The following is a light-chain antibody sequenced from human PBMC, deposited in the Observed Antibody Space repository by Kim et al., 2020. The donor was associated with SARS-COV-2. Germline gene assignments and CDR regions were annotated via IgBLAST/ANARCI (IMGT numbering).Light chain of an antibody. Sequence: APGERATLSCRASQTVTSNYLAWYQQKPGQAPRLLIYGASSRATGIPDRFSGSGSGTDFTLTISGLEPEDFAVYYCQQYGSSPATFGQGTKVEIK. CDR3: QQYGSSPAT. CDR2: GAS. CDR1: QTVTSNY. J-gene: IGKJ1*01. V-gene: IGKV3-20*01.